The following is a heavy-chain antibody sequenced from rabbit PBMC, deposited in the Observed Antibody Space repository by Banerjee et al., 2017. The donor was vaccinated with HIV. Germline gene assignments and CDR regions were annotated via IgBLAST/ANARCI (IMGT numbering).Heavy chain of an antibody. D-gene: IGHD2-1*01. J-gene: IGHJ3*01. CDR1: GFSFSSSYW. Sequence: EESGGDLVKPEGSLTLTCTASGFSFSSSYWISWVRQAPGKGLEWIASIYTGDGRTDYASWAKGRFTISKTSSTTVTLQMTSLTAADTATYFCAREEGYDDYGDDFALWGQGTLVTVS. CDR2: IYTGDGRT. V-gene: IGHV1S45*01. CDR3: AREEGYDDYGDDFAL.